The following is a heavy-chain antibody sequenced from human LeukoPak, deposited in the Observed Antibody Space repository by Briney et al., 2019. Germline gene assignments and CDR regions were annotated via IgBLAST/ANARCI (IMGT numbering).Heavy chain of an antibody. V-gene: IGHV3-23*01. Sequence: GSLRLSCAASGFTFSSYAMTWVRQAPGKGLEWVSVIGGSGGRTYYADSVKGRFTISRDNSKNTLYLQMSSLRAEDTAVYYCAKDRGGGNLDFDYWGQGTLVTVSS. CDR2: IGGSGGRT. D-gene: IGHD2-15*01. J-gene: IGHJ4*02. CDR1: GFTFSSYA. CDR3: AKDRGGGNLDFDY.